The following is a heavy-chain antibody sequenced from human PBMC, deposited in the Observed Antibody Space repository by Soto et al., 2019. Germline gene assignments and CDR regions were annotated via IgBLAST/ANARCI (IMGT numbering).Heavy chain of an antibody. CDR1: GFTFSSYA. V-gene: IGHV3-23*01. CDR2: ISGSGYST. D-gene: IGHD3-22*01. Sequence: EVQLLESGGGLVQPGGSLRLSCAASGFTFSSYAMRWVRQAPGKGLECVSAISGSGYSTYYADSVKGRFTISRDNSKNTLYLQMNSLRAEDTAVYYCAKTLYYYDTSGYQWGQGTLVTVSS. J-gene: IGHJ4*02. CDR3: AKTLYYYDTSGYQ.